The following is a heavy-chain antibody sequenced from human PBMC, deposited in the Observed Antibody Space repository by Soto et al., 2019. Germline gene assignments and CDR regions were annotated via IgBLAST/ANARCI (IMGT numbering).Heavy chain of an antibody. Sequence: SLRLSCAASGFPFNIFAMGGVRPAPGKGLGWVSAIGGGDHERYYADSVKGRFTISRDDSKSTLFLQMNSLRAEDTAVYYCAKDRMDYNSVWDPFDIWGQGTMVTVSS. CDR3: AKDRMDYNSVWDPFDI. D-gene: IGHD1-20*01. V-gene: IGHV3-23*01. J-gene: IGHJ3*02. CDR2: IGGGDHER. CDR1: GFPFNIFA.